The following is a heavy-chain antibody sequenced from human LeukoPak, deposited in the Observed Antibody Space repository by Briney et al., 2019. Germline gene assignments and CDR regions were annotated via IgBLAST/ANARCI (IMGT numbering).Heavy chain of an antibody. CDR1: GYTFTSYD. D-gene: IGHD2-21*02. Sequence: GASVKVSCKASGYTFTSYDINWVRQATGQGLEWMGWMNPKSGNTGYAQKFQGRVTMTRNTSITTAYMELSSLRSEDTAVYYCASARTYCGGDCYSGDAFDIWGQGTMVTVSS. J-gene: IGHJ3*02. V-gene: IGHV1-8*01. CDR3: ASARTYCGGDCYSGDAFDI. CDR2: MNPKSGNT.